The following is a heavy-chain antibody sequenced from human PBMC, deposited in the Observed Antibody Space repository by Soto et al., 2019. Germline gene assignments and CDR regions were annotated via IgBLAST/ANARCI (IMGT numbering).Heavy chain of an antibody. CDR1: SHLFSVYI. D-gene: IGHD4-4*01. CDR3: ARELQGLYYFDY. J-gene: IGHJ4*02. Sequence: ASVKVSCKASSHLFSVYIVTWVRQAPGQGLEWMGWINAGNGKTKYSQKFQGRVTMTTDTSASTAYMELSSLRSEDTAVYYCARELQGLYYFDYWGLGTLVTVSS. CDR2: INAGNGKT. V-gene: IGHV1-18*04.